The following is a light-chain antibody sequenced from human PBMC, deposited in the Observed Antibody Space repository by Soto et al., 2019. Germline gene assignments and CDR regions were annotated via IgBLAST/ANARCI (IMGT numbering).Light chain of an antibody. J-gene: IGKJ2*01. Sequence: EIVLTQSPGTLSLSPGERATLSCRASQSVSSSYLAWYQQKPGQAPRLLIYGASSRATGIPDRFSGSGSGTDFPLTISSLEPEDFAVYYCQQYGSSLPYTFGQGTKLEIQ. V-gene: IGKV3-20*01. CDR1: QSVSSSY. CDR2: GAS. CDR3: QQYGSSLPYT.